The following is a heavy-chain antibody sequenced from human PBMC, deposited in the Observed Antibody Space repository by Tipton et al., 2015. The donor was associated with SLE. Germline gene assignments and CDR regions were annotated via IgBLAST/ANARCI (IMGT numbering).Heavy chain of an antibody. J-gene: IGHJ4*02. CDR2: IYYSGST. D-gene: IGHD2-15*01. Sequence: TLSVTCAVSGGSISSSNWWSWVRQPPGKGLEWIGSIYYSGSTYYNPSLKSRVTISVDTSKNQFSLKLSSMTAADTAVYYCARGSGGRASDYWGQGTLVTVSS. CDR3: ARGSGGRASDY. CDR1: GGSISSSNW. V-gene: IGHV4-4*02.